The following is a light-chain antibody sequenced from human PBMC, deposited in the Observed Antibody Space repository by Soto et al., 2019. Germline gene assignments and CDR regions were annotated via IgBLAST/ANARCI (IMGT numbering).Light chain of an antibody. V-gene: IGKV3-15*01. CDR2: DAS. Sequence: EIALTHSPGTLSVSPGEIATLSCLASQGIGSTLDWYQQKPGQTPKLLIYDASTRATGVPARFSGGGSGTEFTLTINSLQSEDFAVYYCQQRSNWPLITFGQGTRLEI. J-gene: IGKJ5*01. CDR3: QQRSNWPLIT. CDR1: QGIGST.